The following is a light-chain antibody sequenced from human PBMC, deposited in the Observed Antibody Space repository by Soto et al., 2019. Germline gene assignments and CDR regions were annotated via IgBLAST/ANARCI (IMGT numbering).Light chain of an antibody. CDR2: GAS. CDR1: QSVSSSY. CDR3: QQYGSSPHT. V-gene: IGKV3-20*01. J-gene: IGKJ2*01. Sequence: EIVLTQSPGTLSLSPGERATLSCRASQSVSSSYLAWYQHKPGQAPRLLIYGASSRATGIPDRFSGSGSGTDFTLTISRLETADFAVYYCQQYGSSPHTFGQGTKLEIK.